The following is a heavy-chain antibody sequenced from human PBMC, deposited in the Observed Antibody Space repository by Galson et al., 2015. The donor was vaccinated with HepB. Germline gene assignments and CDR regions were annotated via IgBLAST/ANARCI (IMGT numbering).Heavy chain of an antibody. V-gene: IGHV3-33*08. D-gene: IGHD3-3*01. Sequence: SLRLSCAASGFTFSSYAMHWVRQAPGKGLEWVAVIWYDGSNKYYADSVKGRFTISRDNSKNTLYLQMNSLRAEDTAVYYCAREAEYYDFWSGSAGSRAFDIWGQGTMVTVSS. CDR2: IWYDGSNK. J-gene: IGHJ3*02. CDR3: AREAEYYDFWSGSAGSRAFDI. CDR1: GFTFSSYA.